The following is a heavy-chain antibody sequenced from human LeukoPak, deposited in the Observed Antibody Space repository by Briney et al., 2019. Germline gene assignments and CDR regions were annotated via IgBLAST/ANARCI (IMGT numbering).Heavy chain of an antibody. D-gene: IGHD3-22*01. V-gene: IGHV3-30-3*01. CDR2: ISYDGSNK. CDR1: GFTFSSYA. CDR3: ARELDHYYDSNAFDI. Sequence: GRSLRLSCAASGFTFSSYAMHWVRQAPGKGLEWVAVISYDGSNKYYADSVKGRFTISKDNSKNTLYLQMNSLRAEDTAVYYCARELDHYYDSNAFDIWGQGTMVTVSS. J-gene: IGHJ3*02.